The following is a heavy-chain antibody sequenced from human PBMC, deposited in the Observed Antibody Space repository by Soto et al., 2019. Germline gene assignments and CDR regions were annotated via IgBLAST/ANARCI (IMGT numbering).Heavy chain of an antibody. J-gene: IGHJ5*02. CDR3: ARAARDYGGNNWFDP. D-gene: IGHD4-17*01. V-gene: IGHV1-3*01. Sequence: ASVKVSCKASGYTFTSYAMHWVRQAPGQRLEWMGWINAGNGNTKYSQKFQGRVTITRDTSASTAYMELSSLRSEDTAVYYCARAARDYGGNNWFDPWGQGTLVTVSS. CDR2: INAGNGNT. CDR1: GYTFTSYA.